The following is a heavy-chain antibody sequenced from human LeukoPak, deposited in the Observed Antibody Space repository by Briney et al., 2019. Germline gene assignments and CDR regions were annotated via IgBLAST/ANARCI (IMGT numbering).Heavy chain of an antibody. V-gene: IGHV1-46*01. CDR1: GYSFTKHC. CDR3: TRVLALATADY. J-gene: IGHJ4*02. Sequence: GASVTVSCKASGYSFTKHCMHWVRQAPGQGLEWIGLINTSGGSTTYAQNFQGRVTITRDTSTNTLYLELTSLRSEDTAVYYCTRVLALATADYWGQGTLVSVSS. CDR2: INTSGGST.